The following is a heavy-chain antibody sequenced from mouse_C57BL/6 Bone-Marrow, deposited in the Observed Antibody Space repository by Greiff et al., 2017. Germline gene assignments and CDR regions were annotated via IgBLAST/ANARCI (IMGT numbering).Heavy chain of an antibody. CDR3: LRSAWFAY. Sequence: EVQLVESGGGLVQPKGSLTLSCAASGFSFNTYAMNWVRQAPGKGLEWVARIRSKSNNYATYYADSVKDRFTISSDDSESMLYLQMNNLKTEDTAMYYCLRSAWFAYWGQGTLVTVSA. J-gene: IGHJ3*01. CDR2: IRSKSNNYAT. V-gene: IGHV10-1*01. CDR1: GFSFNTYA. D-gene: IGHD1-1*01.